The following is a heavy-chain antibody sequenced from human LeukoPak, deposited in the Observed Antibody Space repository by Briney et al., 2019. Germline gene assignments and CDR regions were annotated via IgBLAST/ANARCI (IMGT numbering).Heavy chain of an antibody. J-gene: IGHJ3*02. CDR3: AKDIGEVAGSFDI. Sequence: GGSLRLSCAASGFTFDDYAMHWVRQAPGKGLEWVSGISWNSGSIGYADSVKGRFTISRDNAKNSLYLQMNSLRAEDTALYYCAKDIGEVAGSFDIWGQGTMVTVSS. D-gene: IGHD3-16*01. CDR2: ISWNSGSI. CDR1: GFTFDDYA. V-gene: IGHV3-9*01.